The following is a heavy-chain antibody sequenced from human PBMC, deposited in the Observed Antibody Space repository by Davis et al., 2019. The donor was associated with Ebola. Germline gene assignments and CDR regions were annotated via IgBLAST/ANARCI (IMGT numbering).Heavy chain of an antibody. J-gene: IGHJ3*02. CDR3: ARGWLRTGLDI. Sequence: HSQTLSLTCAISGDSVSSGGWNWIRQSPSRGLEWLGRTYYTSKWYFDYAESVKSRITINPDTSKNQLSLQLNSVTPEDTAVYYCARGWLRTGLDIWGQGTTVIVSS. CDR1: GDSVSSGG. D-gene: IGHD3/OR15-3a*01. CDR2: TYYTSKWYF. V-gene: IGHV6-1*01.